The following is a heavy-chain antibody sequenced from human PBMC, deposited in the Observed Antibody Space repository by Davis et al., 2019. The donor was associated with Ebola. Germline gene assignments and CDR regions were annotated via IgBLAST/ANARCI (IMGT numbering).Heavy chain of an antibody. Sequence: PSETLSLTCTVSGGSISNYYWSWIRQSPGKGLKWIGNIYYSGSINYNSSLKSRVTISIDTSKNQFSLQLNSVTAADTAVYYCARVVAQPEGYFDYWGQGTLVTVSS. CDR1: GGSISNYY. D-gene: IGHD2-15*01. J-gene: IGHJ4*02. CDR3: ARVVAQPEGYFDY. CDR2: IYYSGSI. V-gene: IGHV4-59*01.